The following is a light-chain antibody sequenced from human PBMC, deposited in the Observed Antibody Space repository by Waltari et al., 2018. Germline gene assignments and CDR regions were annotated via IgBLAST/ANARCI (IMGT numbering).Light chain of an antibody. CDR3: QQSRNWPLT. CDR2: DAS. CDR1: QSVSSY. J-gene: IGKJ4*01. V-gene: IGKV3-11*01. Sequence: EIVLTQSPATLSLSPGERATLSCGASQSVSSYLAWYQQKPGQAPRLLIYDASNRATGIPVRFSGSGSGTDFTLTISSLEPEDSAVYYCQQSRNWPLTFGGGTKV.